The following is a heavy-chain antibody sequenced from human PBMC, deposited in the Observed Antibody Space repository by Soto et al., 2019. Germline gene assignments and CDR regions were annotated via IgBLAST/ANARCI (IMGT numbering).Heavy chain of an antibody. CDR2: ISYDGNNK. D-gene: IGHD2-15*01. Sequence: QVQLVESGGGVVQPGRSLRLSCAASGFTFSSYGMHWVRQAPGKGLEWVAVISYDGNNKYYADSVKGRFTISRDNSXNXLHXQMNSLRAEDTAVYYCAKDEVLVVAVARDYYGMDVWGQGTTVTVSS. CDR1: GFTFSSYG. CDR3: AKDEVLVVAVARDYYGMDV. J-gene: IGHJ6*02. V-gene: IGHV3-30*18.